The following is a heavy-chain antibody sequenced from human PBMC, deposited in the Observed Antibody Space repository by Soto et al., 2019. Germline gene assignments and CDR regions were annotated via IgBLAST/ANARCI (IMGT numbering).Heavy chain of an antibody. D-gene: IGHD2-2*01. CDR2: IRQDGSEK. CDR3: AREIVVARGASYFDY. J-gene: IGHJ4*03. CDR1: GFTFSSNW. Sequence: GSLRRSCVGSGFTFSSNWMTWVRQAPGKGLEWVGNIRQDGSEKNYVDSVKGRLTISRDNAKNSLYLQMNSLRAEDTAVYYCAREIVVARGASYFDYWG. V-gene: IGHV3-7*04.